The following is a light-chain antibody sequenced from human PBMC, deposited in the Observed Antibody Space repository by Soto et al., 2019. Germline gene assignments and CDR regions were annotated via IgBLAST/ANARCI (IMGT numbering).Light chain of an antibody. CDR2: AAS. CDR1: QGIRND. Sequence: DIQMTQSPSSLSASVGDRVTITCRASQGIRNDLDWYQQIPGKAPKRLIYAASSLQSGVPSRFSGSGSGTEFTLTISSLQPEDSATYYCLHHNSYPLTFGGGTKVEIK. J-gene: IGKJ4*01. CDR3: LHHNSYPLT. V-gene: IGKV1-17*01.